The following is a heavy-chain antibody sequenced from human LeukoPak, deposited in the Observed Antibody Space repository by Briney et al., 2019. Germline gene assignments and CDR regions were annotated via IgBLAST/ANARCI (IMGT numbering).Heavy chain of an antibody. J-gene: IGHJ6*02. CDR2: IKQDGSEK. D-gene: IGHD2-15*01. CDR1: GFTFGSFW. Sequence: GGSLRLSCAASGFTFGSFWMSWVRQAPGKGLEWVANIKQDGSEKYYVDSVKGRFTISRDNAKNALYLQINSLRGEDTAVYYCARDRIGGMDVWGQGTTVTVSS. CDR3: ARDRIGGMDV. V-gene: IGHV3-7*01.